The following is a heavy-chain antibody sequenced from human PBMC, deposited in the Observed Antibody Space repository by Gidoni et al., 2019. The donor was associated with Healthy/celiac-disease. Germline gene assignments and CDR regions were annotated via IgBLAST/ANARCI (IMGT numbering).Heavy chain of an antibody. D-gene: IGHD6-19*01. CDR1: GFTFSSYA. Sequence: EVQLLESGGGLVQHGGSLRLSCAASGFTFSSYAMSWVRQAQGKGLEWVSAISGSGCSTYYADSVKGRFTISRDNAKNTLYLQMNSLRAEDTAVYYCAKGSQWLGTNWFDPWGQGTLVTVSS. CDR2: ISGSGCST. V-gene: IGHV3-23*01. J-gene: IGHJ5*02. CDR3: AKGSQWLGTNWFDP.